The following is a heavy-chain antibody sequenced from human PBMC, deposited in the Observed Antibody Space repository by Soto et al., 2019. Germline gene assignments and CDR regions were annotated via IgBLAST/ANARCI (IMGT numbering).Heavy chain of an antibody. CDR3: ARSGFNYYYYGMDV. D-gene: IGHD1-1*01. V-gene: IGHV1-69*02. CDR2: NIPILGIA. J-gene: IGHJ6*02. CDR1: GGTFSSYT. Sequence: QVQLVQSGAEVKKPGSSVKVSCKASGGTFSSYTISWVRQAPGQGLEWMGRNIPILGIANYAQKFQGRVTITADKSTSTAYMELSSLRSEDTAVYYCARSGFNYYYYGMDVWGQGTTVTVSS.